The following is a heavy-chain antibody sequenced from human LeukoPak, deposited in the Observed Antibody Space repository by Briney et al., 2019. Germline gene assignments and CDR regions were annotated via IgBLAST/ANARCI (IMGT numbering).Heavy chain of an antibody. CDR3: AKDEYSSSWYSYSIDY. D-gene: IGHD6-13*01. V-gene: IGHV3-30*02. CDR2: IRYDGSNK. Sequence: GGSLRLPCAASGFIFNNYGMHWVRQAPGKGLEWVAFIRYDGSNKYYADPVKGRFTISRDNSKNTLYLQMNSLRAEDTAVYYCAKDEYSSSWYSYSIDYWGQGTLVTVSS. CDR1: GFIFNNYG. J-gene: IGHJ4*02.